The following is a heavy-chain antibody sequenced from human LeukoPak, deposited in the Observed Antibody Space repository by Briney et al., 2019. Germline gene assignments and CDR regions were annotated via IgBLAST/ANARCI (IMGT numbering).Heavy chain of an antibody. D-gene: IGHD1-1*01. J-gene: IGHJ5*02. CDR3: AGEANWNAIWNWFDP. Sequence: SETLSLTCAVSGGSISSSNWWCWVRQPPGKGLEWTGAIYHSGSTNYNPSLKSRVTISVDTSKNQFSLKLSSVTAADTAVYYCAGEANWNAIWNWFDPWGQGTLVTVSS. CDR2: IYHSGST. V-gene: IGHV4-4*02. CDR1: GGSISSSNW.